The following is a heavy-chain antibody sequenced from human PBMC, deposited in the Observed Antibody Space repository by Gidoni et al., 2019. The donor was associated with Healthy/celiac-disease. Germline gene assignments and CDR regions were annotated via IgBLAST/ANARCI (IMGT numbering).Heavy chain of an antibody. CDR1: GFTFATYA. J-gene: IGHJ6*02. CDR2: ISGSGGST. CDR3: ARSTYYYGSGSYYGPYYYYGMDV. V-gene: IGHV3-23*01. D-gene: IGHD3-10*01. Sequence: EVQLLESGGGLVRPGGSLSPSGAASGFTFATYALRGVAQAPGKGLEWVSAISGSGGSTYYADSVKGRFTISRDNSKNTLYLQMNSLRAEDTAVYYCARSTYYYGSGSYYGPYYYYGMDVWGQGTTVTVSS.